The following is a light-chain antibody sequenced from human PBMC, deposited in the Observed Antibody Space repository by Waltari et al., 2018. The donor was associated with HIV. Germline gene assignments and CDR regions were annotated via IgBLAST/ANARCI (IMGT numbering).Light chain of an antibody. CDR3: VAWDDKLNGFV. Sequence: QSVLTQPPSASGTPGQRVTISCSGNSSTIGGNYVYWYQQLPGTAPKVFLYRNAHRPSGVPDRFSGSKSGTSASLVISGLRSEDEADYYCVAWDDKLNGFVFGSGTKVTVL. J-gene: IGLJ1*01. CDR2: RNA. CDR1: SSTIGGNY. V-gene: IGLV1-47*01.